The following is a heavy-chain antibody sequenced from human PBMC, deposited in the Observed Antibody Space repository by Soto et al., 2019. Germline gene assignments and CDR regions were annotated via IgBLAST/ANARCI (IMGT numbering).Heavy chain of an antibody. CDR2: IYPGDSDT. D-gene: IGHD3-10*01. Sequence: GESLKISCKGSGYSFTSYWIGWVRQMPGKGLEWMGIIYPGDSDTRYSPSFQGQVTISADKSISTAYLQWSSLKASDTAMYYRARQGGSGSYDNWFDPWGQGTPVTVSS. CDR1: GYSFTSYW. J-gene: IGHJ5*02. V-gene: IGHV5-51*01. CDR3: ARQGGSGSYDNWFDP.